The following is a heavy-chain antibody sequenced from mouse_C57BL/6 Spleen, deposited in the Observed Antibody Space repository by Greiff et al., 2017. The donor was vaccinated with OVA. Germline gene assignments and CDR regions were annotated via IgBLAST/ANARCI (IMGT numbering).Heavy chain of an antibody. Sequence: EVKLQESGPELVKPGASVKISCKASGYTFTDYNMDWVKQSHGKSLEWIGDINPNNGGTNYNQKFKGKATLTVDKSSSTAYMELRSLTSEDTAVYYCAGLSMTTVVADAMVYYCREASVVVAS. CDR3: AGLSMTTVVADAMVY. D-gene: IGHD1-1*01. V-gene: IGHV1-18*01. CDR1: GYTFTDYN. CDR2: INPNNGGT. J-gene: IGHJ4*01.